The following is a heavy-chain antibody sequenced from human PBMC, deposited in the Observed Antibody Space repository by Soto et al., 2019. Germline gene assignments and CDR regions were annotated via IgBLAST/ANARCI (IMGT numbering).Heavy chain of an antibody. Sequence: GGSLRLSCAASGFTFSSYSMNWVRQAPGKGLEWVSSISSSSSYIYYADSVKGRFTISRDNAKNSLYLQMNSLRAEDTAVYYCARVAGFWSGYYSHYYYYMDVWGKGTTVTVSS. CDR2: ISSSSSYI. J-gene: IGHJ6*03. CDR1: GFTFSSYS. D-gene: IGHD3-3*01. CDR3: ARVAGFWSGYYSHYYYYMDV. V-gene: IGHV3-21*01.